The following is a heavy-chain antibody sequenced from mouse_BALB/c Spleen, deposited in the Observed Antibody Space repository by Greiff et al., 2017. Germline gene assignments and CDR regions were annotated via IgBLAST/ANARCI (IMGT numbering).Heavy chain of an antibody. Sequence: VQLKESGPGLVKPSQSLSLTCTVTGYSITSDYAWNWIRQFPGNKLEWMGYISYSGSTSYNPSLKSRISITRDTSKNQFFLQLNSVTTEDTATYYCAVWDYYLDYWGQGTTLTVSS. CDR1: GYSITSDYA. CDR2: ISYSGST. V-gene: IGHV3-2*02. CDR3: AVWDYYLDY. J-gene: IGHJ2*01. D-gene: IGHD2-10*02.